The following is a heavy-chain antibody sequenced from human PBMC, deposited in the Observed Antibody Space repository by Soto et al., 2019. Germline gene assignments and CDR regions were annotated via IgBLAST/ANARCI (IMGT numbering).Heavy chain of an antibody. V-gene: IGHV1-58*01. CDR1: GFTFTSSA. D-gene: IGHD6-25*01. Sequence: ASVKVSCKASGFTFTSSAVQWVRQARGQRLEWIGWIVVGSGNTNYAQKFQERVTITRDMSTSTAYMELSSLRSEDTAVYYCAAPGGGDSSDDDYYYYGMDVWAQGTTVTVSS. CDR3: AAPGGGDSSDDDYYYYGMDV. CDR2: IVVGSGNT. J-gene: IGHJ6*02.